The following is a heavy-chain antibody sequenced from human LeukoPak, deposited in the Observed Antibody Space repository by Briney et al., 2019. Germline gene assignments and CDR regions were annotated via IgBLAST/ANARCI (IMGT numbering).Heavy chain of an antibody. CDR1: GFSFSDYS. CDR2: ISSSSNYI. CDR3: ARDVAPEQQPQIS. J-gene: IGHJ3*01. V-gene: IGHV3-21*01. D-gene: IGHD6-13*01. Sequence: GGSLRLSCAASGFSFSDYSMNWVRQAPGKGLERVSSISSSSNYIQYADSVRGRFTISRDNAKNSLFLQMNTLRVEDTAVYYCARDVAPEQQPQISWGQGTMVTVSS.